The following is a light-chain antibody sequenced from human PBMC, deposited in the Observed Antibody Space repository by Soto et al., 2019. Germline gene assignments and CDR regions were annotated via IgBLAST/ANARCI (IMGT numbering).Light chain of an antibody. CDR1: SSNIGGNS. J-gene: IGLJ1*01. CDR3: CSFTNIKTVV. Sequence: QSVLTQPPSVSAAPGQKVTISCSGSSSNIGGNSVSWYQQLPGTAPKLLIYDDNKRPSGIPDRFSGSKSGTSATLTVSDLQAGDEADYFCCSFTNIKTVVFGGGTKVTVL. V-gene: IGLV1-51*01. CDR2: DDN.